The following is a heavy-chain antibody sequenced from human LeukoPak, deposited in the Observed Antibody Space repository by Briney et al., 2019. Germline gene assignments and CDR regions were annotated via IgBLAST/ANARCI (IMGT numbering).Heavy chain of an antibody. CDR1: GFTFSSYA. D-gene: IGHD3-10*01. V-gene: IGHV3-30-3*01. Sequence: GGSLRLSCAASGFTFSSYAIHWVRQAPGKGLEWVAVISYDGSNKYYADSVKGRFTISRDNSRNTLYLQMNSLRAEDTAVYYCARDAGHYFDYWGQGTLVTISS. J-gene: IGHJ4*02. CDR3: ARDAGHYFDY. CDR2: ISYDGSNK.